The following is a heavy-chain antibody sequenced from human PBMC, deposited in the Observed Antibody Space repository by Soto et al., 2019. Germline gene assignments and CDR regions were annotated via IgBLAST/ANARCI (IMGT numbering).Heavy chain of an antibody. D-gene: IGHD2-21*02. J-gene: IGHJ4*02. CDR2: IIPVFGVG. V-gene: IGHV1-69*02. Sequence: QVQLVQSGAEVKKPGSSVKVSCKPSGNTLNTDTITWLRQAPGQGLEWMGRIIPVFGVGTYAQKFQDRVTITADKYTTTVYMEVTSLTSEDTATYYWAIGRTGSKGYCWAGGQGTQVTVS. CDR1: GNTLNTDT. CDR3: AIGRTGSKGYCWA.